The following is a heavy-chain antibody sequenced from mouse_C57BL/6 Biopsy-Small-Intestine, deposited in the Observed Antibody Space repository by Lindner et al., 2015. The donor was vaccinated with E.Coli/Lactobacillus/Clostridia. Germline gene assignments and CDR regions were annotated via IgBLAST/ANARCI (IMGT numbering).Heavy chain of an antibody. V-gene: IGHV1-39*01. J-gene: IGHJ3*01. CDR1: GYSFTGYN. CDR3: ARYDYDVSWFAY. CDR2: INPYYGST. D-gene: IGHD2-4*01. Sequence: VQLQESGAELVKPGASVKISCKASGYSFTGYNMDWVKQSHGKSLEWIGNINPYYGSTSYNQKFKGKATLTVDKSSSTAYMQLNSLTSEDSAVYYCARYDYDVSWFAYWGQGTLVTVSA.